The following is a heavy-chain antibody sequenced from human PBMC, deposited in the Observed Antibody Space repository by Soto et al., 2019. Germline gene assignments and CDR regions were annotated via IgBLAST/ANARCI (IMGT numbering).Heavy chain of an antibody. V-gene: IGHV1-2*02. CDR2: INPNSGGT. CDR3: ARDPGWTVTSNYYYSYGMDV. Sequence: SVKVSCKASGYTFTGYYMHWVRQAPGQGLEWMGWINPNSGGTNYAQKFQGRVTMTRDTSISTAYMELSRLRSDDTAVYYCARDPGWTVTSNYYYSYGMDVSGQGITLSVFS. J-gene: IGHJ6*02. CDR1: GYTFTGYY. D-gene: IGHD6-19*01.